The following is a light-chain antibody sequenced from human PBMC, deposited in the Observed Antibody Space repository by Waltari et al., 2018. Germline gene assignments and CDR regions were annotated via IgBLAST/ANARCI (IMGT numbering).Light chain of an antibody. CDR1: QDIRNY. V-gene: IGKV1-33*01. CDR3: QQYDNLPLT. J-gene: IGKJ4*01. CDR2: DAS. Sequence: DIQMTQSPSSLSASAGDRVTITCQASQDIRNYLNWYQQKPGKAPKLLIYDASNLETGVPSRFSGSGSGTDFTFTISSLQPEDIATYYCQQYDNLPLTFGGGTKVEIK.